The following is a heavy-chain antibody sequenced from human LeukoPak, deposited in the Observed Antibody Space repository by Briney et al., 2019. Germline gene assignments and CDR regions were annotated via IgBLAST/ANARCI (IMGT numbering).Heavy chain of an antibody. J-gene: IGHJ6*03. CDR2: IYPGDSDT. Sequence: GESLKISCKGSGYSSTSYWIGWVRQMPGKGLEWMGIIYPGDSDTRYSPSFQGQVTISADKSISTAYLQWSSLKASDTAMYYCARLWEWLDLDYYYYYYMDVWGKGTTVTVSS. D-gene: IGHD3-3*01. V-gene: IGHV5-51*01. CDR1: GYSSTSYW. CDR3: ARLWEWLDLDYYYYYYMDV.